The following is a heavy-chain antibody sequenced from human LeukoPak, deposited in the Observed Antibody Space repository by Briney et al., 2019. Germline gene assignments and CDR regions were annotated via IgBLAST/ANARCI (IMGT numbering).Heavy chain of an antibody. CDR2: IYHSGST. Sequence: SETLSLTCAVSGGSISSGGYSWSWIRQPPGKGLEWIGYIYHSGSTYYNPSLKSRVTISVDRSKNQFSLKLSSVTAADTAVYYCARGSRRYYDILTGHRTYYYYGMDVWGQGSLVTVSS. CDR1: GGSISSGGYS. V-gene: IGHV4-30-2*01. D-gene: IGHD3-9*01. J-gene: IGHJ6*02. CDR3: ARGSRRYYDILTGHRTYYYYGMDV.